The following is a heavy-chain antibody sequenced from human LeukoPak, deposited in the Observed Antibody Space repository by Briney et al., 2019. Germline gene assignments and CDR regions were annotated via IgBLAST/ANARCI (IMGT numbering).Heavy chain of an antibody. CDR1: GFTFNNAW. J-gene: IGHJ4*02. D-gene: IGHD6-19*01. CDR2: IKSKTDGGTT. V-gene: IGHV3-15*01. CDR3: AKAPAVAAFFDY. Sequence: GGSLRLSCAASGFTFNNAWMSWVRQAPGKGLQWVGRIKSKTDGGTTDYAAPVKGRFTISRDDSKNMLYLQMNSLKTEDTAVYYCAKAPAVAAFFDYWGQGTLVTVSS.